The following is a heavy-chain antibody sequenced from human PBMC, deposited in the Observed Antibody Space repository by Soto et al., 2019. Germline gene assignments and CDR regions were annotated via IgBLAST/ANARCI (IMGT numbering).Heavy chain of an antibody. V-gene: IGHV3-30*18. CDR1: GFTFSSYG. J-gene: IGHJ4*02. CDR3: AKTCGGVRDGGTCY. CDR2: ISYDGSNK. D-gene: IGHD1-7*01. Sequence: QVQLVESGGGVVQPGRSLRLSCAASGFTFSSYGMHWVRQAPGKGLEWVAVISYDGSNKYYADSVKGRFTISRDNSKNTLYLQMNSLRAEDTAVYYCAKTCGGVRDGGTCYWGQGTLVNVSS.